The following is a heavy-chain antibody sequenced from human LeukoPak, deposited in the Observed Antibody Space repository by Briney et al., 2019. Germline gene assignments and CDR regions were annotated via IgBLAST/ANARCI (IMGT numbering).Heavy chain of an antibody. CDR2: IKQDGSEK. CDR3: ASEQIAAAFDY. J-gene: IGHJ4*02. D-gene: IGHD6-13*01. Sequence: GGSLRLSCAASGFTFSSYLMSWVRQAPGKGLEWVANIKQDGSEKYYVDSVKGRFTISRDNAKNSLYLQMNSLRAEDTAVYYCASEQIAAAFDYWGQGTLVTVSS. V-gene: IGHV3-7*01. CDR1: GFTFSSYL.